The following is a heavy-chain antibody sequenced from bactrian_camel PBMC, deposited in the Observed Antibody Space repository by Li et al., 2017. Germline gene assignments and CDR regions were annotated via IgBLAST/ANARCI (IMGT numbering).Heavy chain of an antibody. CDR2: IGTNGVT. D-gene: IGHD6*01. Sequence: HVQLVESGGGSVQGGGSLRLSCAASGYSASAYCLAWFRQVLGKAREGVAGIGTNGVTHLADSVKGRFTIAQDNAENTVYLQMNNLRPEDTAMYYSAAEDYCGGSWDLEVNYLYWGQ. V-gene: IGHV3S9*01. J-gene: IGHJ4*01. CDR1: GYSASAYC. CDR3: AAEDYCGGSWDLEVNYLY.